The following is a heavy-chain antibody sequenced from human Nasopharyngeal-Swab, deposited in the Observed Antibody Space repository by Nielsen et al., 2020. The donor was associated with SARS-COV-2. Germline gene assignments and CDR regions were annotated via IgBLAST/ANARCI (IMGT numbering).Heavy chain of an antibody. CDR1: GFTFSNFY. J-gene: IGHJ4*02. Sequence: GESLKISCAASGFTFSNFYMNWVRQAPGKGLEWVASISRSGDIYYADSVKGRFTISRDNDKNSLYLQLNSLRADDTAVYYCARDPPIAPAGSGYFDSWGQGTLVTVSS. CDR3: ARDPPIAPAGSGYFDS. D-gene: IGHD6-13*01. V-gene: IGHV3-69-1*01. CDR2: ISRSGDI.